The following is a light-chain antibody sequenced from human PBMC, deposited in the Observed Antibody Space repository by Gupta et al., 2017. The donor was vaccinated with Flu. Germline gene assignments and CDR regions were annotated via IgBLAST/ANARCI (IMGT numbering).Light chain of an antibody. CDR2: EDN. J-gene: IGLJ3*02. CDR3: FSYYTIRTLGV. V-gene: IGLV2-14*01. Sequence: ITTTSTATTSDIVGNNYLSWYQQHPGTAPKLLLYEDNNRPSGVPDRFSGSKSGTTASLTITGLQAGDEADYFCFSYYTIRTLGVFGGGTKLTVL. CDR1: TSDIVGNNY.